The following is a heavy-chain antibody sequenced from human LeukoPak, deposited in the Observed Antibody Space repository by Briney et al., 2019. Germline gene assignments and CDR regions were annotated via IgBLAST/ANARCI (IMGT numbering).Heavy chain of an antibody. CDR3: ARRNYGDYDHYFDY. CDR1: GDSISSYS. Sequence: SETLSLTCTVSGDSISSYSWSWIRQPPGKGLEWIGYISYSGSTNYNPSLKSRVTISVDTSKNQFSLKLSSVTAADTAVYYCARRNYGDYDHYFDYWGQGTLVTVSS. CDR2: ISYSGST. V-gene: IGHV4-59*08. J-gene: IGHJ4*02. D-gene: IGHD4-17*01.